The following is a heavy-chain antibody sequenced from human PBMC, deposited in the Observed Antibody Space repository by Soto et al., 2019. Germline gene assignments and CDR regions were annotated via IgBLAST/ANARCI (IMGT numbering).Heavy chain of an antibody. D-gene: IGHD3-10*01. V-gene: IGHV3-30*18. Sequence: GSLRLSCAASGFTFSSYGMHWVRQAPGKGLEWVAVISYDGSNKYYADSVKGRFTISRDNSKNTLYLQMNSLRAEDTAVYYCAKVLYGSGSFDYWGQGTLVTVSS. CDR2: ISYDGSNK. CDR1: GFTFSSYG. CDR3: AKVLYGSGSFDY. J-gene: IGHJ4*02.